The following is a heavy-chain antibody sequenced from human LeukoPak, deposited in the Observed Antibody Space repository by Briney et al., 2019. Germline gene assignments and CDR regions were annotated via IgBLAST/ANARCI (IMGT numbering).Heavy chain of an antibody. CDR3: AKDIQGSY. CDR2: VSSSGANT. CDR1: GFTFSSYE. Sequence: PGGSLRLSCAASGFTFSSYEMNWVRQAPGKGLEWVSLVSSSGANTYYADSVKGRFTISRDNSKNTVYLQMNSLRAEDTAIYYCAKDIQGSYWGQGTLVTVSS. J-gene: IGHJ4*02. D-gene: IGHD2-21*01. V-gene: IGHV3-23*01.